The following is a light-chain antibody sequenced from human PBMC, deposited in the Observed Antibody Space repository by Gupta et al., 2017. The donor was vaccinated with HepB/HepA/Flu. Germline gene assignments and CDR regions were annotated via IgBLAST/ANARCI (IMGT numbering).Light chain of an antibody. CDR3: QQLNSDPLT. CDR2: AAS. CDR1: QGISSY. Sequence: DIQLTQSPSFLSPSVGDRVTITCRASQGISSYLAWYQQKPGKAPKLLIYAASTLQSGVPSRFSGSGSGTEFTLTISSLQPEDFATYYCQQLNSDPLTFGPGTKVDIK. V-gene: IGKV1-9*01. J-gene: IGKJ3*01.